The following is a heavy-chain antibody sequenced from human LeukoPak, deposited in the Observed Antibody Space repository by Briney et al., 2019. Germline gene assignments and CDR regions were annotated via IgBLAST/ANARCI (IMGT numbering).Heavy chain of an antibody. CDR3: ASGSLGGSVVPFDY. CDR2: LHTDGIT. V-gene: IGHV3-66*01. CDR1: GFTVSANY. J-gene: IGHJ4*02. D-gene: IGHD2-15*01. Sequence: GGSLRLSCAGSGFTVSANYMTWVRQAPGKGLEWVSVLHTDGITYYADSVKGRFIISREDSRNTVYLQMSSLGADDTAVYYCASGSLGGSVVPFDYWGQGTLVTVSS.